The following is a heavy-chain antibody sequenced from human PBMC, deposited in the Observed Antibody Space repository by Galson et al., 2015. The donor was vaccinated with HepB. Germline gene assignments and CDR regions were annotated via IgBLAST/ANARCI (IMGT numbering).Heavy chain of an antibody. CDR1: GDSVSSNSAA. V-gene: IGHV6-1*01. J-gene: IGHJ4*02. CDR3: AKALYYYDSSGYYNDY. CDR2: TYYRSKRYN. Sequence: CAISGDSVSSNSAAWNWIRQSPSRGLEGLGRTYYRSKRYNDYAVSVKSRITINPDTSKNQFSLQLNSETPEDPAVYYCAKALYYYDSSGYYNDYWGQGTLVTVSS. D-gene: IGHD3-22*01.